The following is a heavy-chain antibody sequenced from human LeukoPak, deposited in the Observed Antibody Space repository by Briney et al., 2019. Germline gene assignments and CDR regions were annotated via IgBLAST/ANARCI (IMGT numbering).Heavy chain of an antibody. CDR3: AASYSNNWYDY. V-gene: IGHV3-7*01. Sequence: PGGSLRLSCEASGLTFSRDWMGWVRQAPGKGLEWVANIRQDGGETYYGDSVKGRFIISRDNAKNSLYLQMNSLRAEDTAVYYCAASYSNNWYDYWGQGTLVTVSS. D-gene: IGHD6-13*01. CDR2: IRQDGGET. J-gene: IGHJ5*01. CDR1: GLTFSRDW.